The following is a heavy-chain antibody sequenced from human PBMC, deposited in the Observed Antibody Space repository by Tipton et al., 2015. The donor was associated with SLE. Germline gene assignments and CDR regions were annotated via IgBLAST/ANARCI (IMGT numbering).Heavy chain of an antibody. CDR3: ARGLTQSPDY. CDR2: INHSGST. Sequence: LRLSCAASGFTVSSNYMSWVRQAPGKGLEWIGEINHSGSTNYNPSLKSRVTISVDTSKNQFSLKLSSVTAADTAVYYCARGLTQSPDYWGQGTLVTVSS. D-gene: IGHD2-15*01. V-gene: IGHV4-34*01. J-gene: IGHJ4*02. CDR1: GFTVSSNY.